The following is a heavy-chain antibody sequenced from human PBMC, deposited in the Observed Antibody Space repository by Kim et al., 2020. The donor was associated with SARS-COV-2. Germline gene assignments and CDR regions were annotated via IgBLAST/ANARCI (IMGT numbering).Heavy chain of an antibody. V-gene: IGHV1-18*01. D-gene: IGHD6-19*01. CDR3: ARSEAVTGSAVAYFLH. Sequence: ASVKVSCKASGYMLSTYDSVWVRQAPGQGLEWMGWISIYNGITNYAQKFQGRVTLTTDTSTSTVYIELRSLRSDDTAVYYCARSEAVTGSAVAYFLHWGQGTVVPVSS. J-gene: IGHJ1*01. CDR2: ISIYNGIT. CDR1: GYMLSTYD.